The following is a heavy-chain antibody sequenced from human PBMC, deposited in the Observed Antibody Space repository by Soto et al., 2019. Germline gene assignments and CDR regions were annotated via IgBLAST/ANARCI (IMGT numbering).Heavy chain of an antibody. CDR1: GDSISSSSYF. CDR2: VYFVGNS. CDR3: VRFSGDYVHAVNRTYFDF. J-gene: IGHJ4*02. Sequence: SETLSLTCTVSGDSISSSSYFWGWNRHPPGKGLEWIGSVYFVGNSYYNPSLKSRVSISVDASKNQFSLRLSSMSAGDTGVYYCVRFSGDYVHAVNRTYFDFSGQGTLVTISS. D-gene: IGHD4-17*01. V-gene: IGHV4-39*01.